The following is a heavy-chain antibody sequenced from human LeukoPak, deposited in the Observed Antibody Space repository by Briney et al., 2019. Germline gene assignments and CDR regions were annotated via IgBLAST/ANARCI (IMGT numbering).Heavy chain of an antibody. D-gene: IGHD3-22*01. CDR3: ARRHYYDSSGYYFTDDAFDI. CDR1: GFTFSSYW. Sequence: PGGSLRLSCAASGFTFSSYWMSWVRQAPGKGLEWVANIKQDGSEKYYVDSVKGRFTISRDNAKNSLYLQMNSLRAEDTAVYYCARRHYYDSSGYYFTDDAFDIWGQGTMVTVSS. J-gene: IGHJ3*02. CDR2: IKQDGSEK. V-gene: IGHV3-7*01.